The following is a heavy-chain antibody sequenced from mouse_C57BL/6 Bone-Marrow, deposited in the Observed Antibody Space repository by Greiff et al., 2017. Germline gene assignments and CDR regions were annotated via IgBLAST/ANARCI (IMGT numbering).Heavy chain of an antibody. CDR2: IYPGDGDT. Sequence: QVQLQQSGPELVKPGASVQISCKASGYAFSSSWMNWVKQRPGKGLEWIGRIYPGDGDTNYNGKFKGKATLTADKSSSTAYMQLSSLTSEDSAVYVCARSTLYDGYPAWFAYWGQGTLVTVSA. V-gene: IGHV1-82*01. D-gene: IGHD2-3*01. J-gene: IGHJ3*01. CDR3: ARSTLYDGYPAWFAY. CDR1: GYAFSSSW.